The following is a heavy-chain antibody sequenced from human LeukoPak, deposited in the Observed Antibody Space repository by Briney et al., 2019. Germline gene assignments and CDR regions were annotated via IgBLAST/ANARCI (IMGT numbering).Heavy chain of an antibody. V-gene: IGHV4-34*01. Sequence: SETLSLTCAVYGGSFSGYYWSWIRQPPGKGLEWIGSIYYSGSTYYNPSLKSRVTISVDTSKNQFSLKLSSVTAADTAVYYCARLSPSDYWGQGTLVTVSS. CDR3: ARLSPSDY. J-gene: IGHJ4*02. CDR2: IYYSGST. CDR1: GGSFSGYY.